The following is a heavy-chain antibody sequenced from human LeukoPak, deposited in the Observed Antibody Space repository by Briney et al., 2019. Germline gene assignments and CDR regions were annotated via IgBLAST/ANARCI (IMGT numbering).Heavy chain of an antibody. CDR3: AKRPHRGPTIFGVVTPWFDY. D-gene: IGHD3-3*01. CDR2: IKKDGSQK. J-gene: IGHJ4*02. Sequence: GGSLRLSCVASGFTFSSYWMSWVRQAPGKGLEWVATIKKDGSQKKYVDSMKGRFTISRDNSKNTLYLQMNSLRAEDTAVYYCAKRPHRGPTIFGVVTPWFDYWGQGTLVTVSS. V-gene: IGHV3-7*05. CDR1: GFTFSSYW.